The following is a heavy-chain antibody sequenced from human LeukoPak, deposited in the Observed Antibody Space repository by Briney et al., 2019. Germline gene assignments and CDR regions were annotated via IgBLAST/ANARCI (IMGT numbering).Heavy chain of an antibody. J-gene: IGHJ4*02. D-gene: IGHD6-6*01. V-gene: IGHV1-69*13. CDR2: IIPIFGTA. CDR1: GGTFSSYA. Sequence: GTSVKVSCKASGGTFSSYAISWVRQAPGQGLEWMGGIIPIFGTANYAQKFQGRVTITADESTSTAYMELSSLRSEDTAVYYCARDRIAARRLTRYYFDYWGQGTLVTVSS. CDR3: ARDRIAARRLTRYYFDY.